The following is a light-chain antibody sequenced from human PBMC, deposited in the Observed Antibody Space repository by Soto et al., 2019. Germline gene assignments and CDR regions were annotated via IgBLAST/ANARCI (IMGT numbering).Light chain of an antibody. J-gene: IGKJ5*01. V-gene: IGKV4-1*01. CDR1: QSVLYSSNNKSY. CDR3: QQYYSTPIT. CDR2: WAS. Sequence: DIVMTQSPDSLAVSLGGRATINCKSSQSVLYSSNNKSYLAWYQQKPGQPPKLLIYWASTRESGVPDRFSGSGSGTDFTLTISSLQAEDVAVYYCQQYYSTPITFGQGTRLEIK.